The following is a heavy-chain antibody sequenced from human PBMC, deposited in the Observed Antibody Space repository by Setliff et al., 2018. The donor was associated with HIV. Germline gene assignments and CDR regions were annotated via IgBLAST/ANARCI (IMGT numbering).Heavy chain of an antibody. CDR3: AIGYDS. V-gene: IGHV4-31*03. D-gene: IGHD5-12*01. J-gene: IGHJ5*02. CDR2: IYYSGST. Sequence: SETLSLTCSVSGGSISTGGYDWSWIRQHPGEGLEWIGYIYYSGSTYYYPSLKSRVTISVDTSKNRFSLRLHSVTAADTAVYYCAIGYDSWGQGTLVTVSS. CDR1: GGSISTGGYD.